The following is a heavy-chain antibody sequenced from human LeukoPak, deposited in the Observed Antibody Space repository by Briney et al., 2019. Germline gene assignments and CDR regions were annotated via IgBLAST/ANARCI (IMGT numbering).Heavy chain of an antibody. CDR3: ARGIRVGYCGGDCYSQDAFDI. V-gene: IGHV4-38-2*01. D-gene: IGHD2-21*02. CDR2: IYHSGST. CDR1: GYSISSGYY. J-gene: IGHJ3*02. Sequence: SETLSLTCAVSGYSISSGYYWGWIRQPPGKGLEWIGSIYHSGSTYYNPSLKSRVTISVDTSKNQFSLKLSSVTAADTVVYYCARGIRVGYCGGDCYSQDAFDIWGQGTMVTVSS.